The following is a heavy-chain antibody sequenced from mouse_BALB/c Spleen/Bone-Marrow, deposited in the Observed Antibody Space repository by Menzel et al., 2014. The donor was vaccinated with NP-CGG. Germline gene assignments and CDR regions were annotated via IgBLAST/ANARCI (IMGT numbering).Heavy chain of an antibody. CDR1: GYSFTDYT. CDR3: ARARWYDY. J-gene: IGHJ2*01. D-gene: IGHD1-1*02. CDR2: FNPNNGGT. V-gene: IGHV1-22*01. Sequence: VQLQQSGPELVKPGSSVKMSCKTSGYSFTDYTIHWVKQSHGKSLEWIGDFNPNNGGTDYNQKFQDKATLTVDKSSRTAFMEFRSLTFEDSAVYYCARARWYDYWGQGTTLTVYS.